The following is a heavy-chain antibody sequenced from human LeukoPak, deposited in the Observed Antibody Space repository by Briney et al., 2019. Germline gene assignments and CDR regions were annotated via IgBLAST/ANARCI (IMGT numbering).Heavy chain of an antibody. V-gene: IGHV4-38-2*02. Sequence: SETLSLTCTVSGYSISSGYYWGWIPQPPGKGLEWIGSIYHSGSTYYNPSLKSRVTISVYTSKNQFSLKLSSVTAADTAVYYCASLWVAVAGTGVDYWGQGTLVTVSS. CDR3: ASLWVAVAGTGVDY. CDR2: IYHSGST. D-gene: IGHD6-19*01. CDR1: GYSISSGYY. J-gene: IGHJ4*02.